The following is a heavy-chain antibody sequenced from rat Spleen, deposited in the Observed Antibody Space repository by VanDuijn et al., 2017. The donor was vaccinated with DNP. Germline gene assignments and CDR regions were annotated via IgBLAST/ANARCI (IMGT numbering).Heavy chain of an antibody. CDR2: ITSSGGST. J-gene: IGHJ2*01. CDR1: GFTFNNYW. CDR3: ARPVTTVAPFDY. Sequence: EVQLVESGGDLVQPGRSLKLSCVASGFTFNNYWMTWIRQVPGKGLEWVASITSSGGSTYYPDSVKGRFTISRDNAKNTLYLQMNSLRSEDTATYYCARPVTTVAPFDYWGQGVMVTVSS. V-gene: IGHV5-31*01. D-gene: IGHD1-3*01.